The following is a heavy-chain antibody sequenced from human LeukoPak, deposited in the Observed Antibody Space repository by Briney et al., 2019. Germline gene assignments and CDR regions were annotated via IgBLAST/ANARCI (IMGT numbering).Heavy chain of an antibody. CDR2: ISSSTSTI. J-gene: IGHJ4*02. V-gene: IGHV3-48*02. D-gene: IGHD3-10*01. CDR3: AGAYGSGTYCGY. CDR1: GFTFSSLG. Sequence: GGSLRLSCAVSGFTFSSLGMTWVRQAPGKGVECVSYISSSTSTIYYADSVRGRFTISRDNARNSLYLQMNSLRDEDTAVYYCAGAYGSGTYCGYWGQGTLVTVSS.